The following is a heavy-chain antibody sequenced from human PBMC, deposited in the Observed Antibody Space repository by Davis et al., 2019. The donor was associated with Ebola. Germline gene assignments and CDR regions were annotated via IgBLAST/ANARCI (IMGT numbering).Heavy chain of an antibody. CDR3: ARDLEYYDFWSGPNGLDV. Sequence: GESLKISCAASGFTFSSYSMNWVRQAPGKGLEWVSSISSSSSYIYYADSVKGRFTISRDNAKNSLYLQMNSLRAEDTAVYYCARDLEYYDFWSGPNGLDVWGQGTTVTVSS. V-gene: IGHV3-21*01. CDR1: GFTFSSYS. D-gene: IGHD3-3*01. CDR2: ISSSSSYI. J-gene: IGHJ6*02.